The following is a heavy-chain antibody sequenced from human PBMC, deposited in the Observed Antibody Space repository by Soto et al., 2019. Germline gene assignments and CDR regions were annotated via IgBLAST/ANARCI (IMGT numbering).Heavy chain of an antibody. Sequence: PLETLSLTCPVSGDSLTSHSYYWTWVRQPPGKGLEWIGNIYYTGNANYNPSLTGRVTLSVDTSKNQFSLKLSSVTAADTAVYYCARQTTVVPQYYFDYWGQGTLVTVSS. CDR1: GDSLTSHSYY. J-gene: IGHJ4*02. CDR3: ARQTTVVPQYYFDY. V-gene: IGHV4-61*01. D-gene: IGHD4-17*01. CDR2: IYYTGNA.